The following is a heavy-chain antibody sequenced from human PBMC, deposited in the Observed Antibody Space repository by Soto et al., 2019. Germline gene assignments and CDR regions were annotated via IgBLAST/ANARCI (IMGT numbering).Heavy chain of an antibody. J-gene: IGHJ4*02. Sequence: SLRLSCAASGFTFSDYGMNWVRQAPGKGLEWVAAISGSAGNTYYADSVKGRFSTSRDNSKSTLYLQMNSLRAEDTAVYYCANPYQGQGPVFDYWGQGTLVTVSS. V-gene: IGHV3-23*01. CDR3: ANPYQGQGPVFDY. CDR2: ISGSAGNT. D-gene: IGHD2-2*01. CDR1: GFTFSDYG.